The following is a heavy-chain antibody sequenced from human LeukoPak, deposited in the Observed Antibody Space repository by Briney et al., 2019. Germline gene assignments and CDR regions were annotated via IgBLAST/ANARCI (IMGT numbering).Heavy chain of an antibody. J-gene: IGHJ4*02. Sequence: GGSLRLSCAASGFTFSSCGFHWVRQAPGKGLEWVAVICYDGTHKYYADSVKGRLTISRDDSKNTVYLQMNSLRAEDTAVYYCVKDRGDGYRGFDYWGQGTLVTVSS. CDR2: ICYDGTHK. CDR1: GFTFSSCG. D-gene: IGHD5-24*01. V-gene: IGHV3-33*06. CDR3: VKDRGDGYRGFDY.